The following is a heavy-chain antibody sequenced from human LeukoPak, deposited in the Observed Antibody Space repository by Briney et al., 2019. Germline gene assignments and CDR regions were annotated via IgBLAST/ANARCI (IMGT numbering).Heavy chain of an antibody. V-gene: IGHV3-23*01. D-gene: IGHD3-22*01. CDR1: GFTFSGYT. Sequence: GGSLRLSCVASGFTFSGYTMSWVRQAPGKGPEWISAFSARGDKTYYADSVKGRFTVSRDNSKDTLFLQMISLRAEDTALYYCARDIHDSSGYYYDYWGQGTLVTVSP. CDR3: ARDIHDSSGYYYDY. CDR2: FSARGDKT. J-gene: IGHJ4*02.